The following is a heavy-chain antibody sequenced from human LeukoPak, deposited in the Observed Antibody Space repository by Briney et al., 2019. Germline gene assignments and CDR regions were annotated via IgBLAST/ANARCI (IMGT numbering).Heavy chain of an antibody. J-gene: IGHJ4*02. D-gene: IGHD3-9*01. Sequence: ASVKVSCKASGYTFTSYGISWVRQAPGQGLEWMGWISAYNGNTNYAQKLQGRVTMTTDTSTSTAYMELRSLRSDDTAVYYCARDRYYDILTGYPIDYWGQGTLVTVSS. CDR1: GYTFTSYG. V-gene: IGHV1-18*01. CDR3: ARDRYYDILTGYPIDY. CDR2: ISAYNGNT.